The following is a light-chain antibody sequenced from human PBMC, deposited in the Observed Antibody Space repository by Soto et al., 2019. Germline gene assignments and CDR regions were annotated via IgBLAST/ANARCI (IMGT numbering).Light chain of an antibody. J-gene: IGKJ4*01. CDR3: QTYRTS. CDR1: QSVSSSY. V-gene: IGKV3-20*01. Sequence: ELAWTQSPGTQPLSPGERATLSCRASQSVSSSYLAWDQQKPAQPPRQLIYGAPSRATGIPDRLSGSGAGTDFTLSITVLEPEDFEVSSCQTYRTSFGGVKKVEIK. CDR2: GAP.